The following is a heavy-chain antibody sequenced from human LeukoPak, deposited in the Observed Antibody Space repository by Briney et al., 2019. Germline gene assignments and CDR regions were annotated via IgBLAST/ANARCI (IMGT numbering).Heavy chain of an antibody. J-gene: IGHJ6*03. CDR2: MNPNSGNT. CDR1: GYTFTSYD. D-gene: IGHD6-6*01. CDR3: ARTKYSSPLGYYYYMDV. Sequence: ASVKVSCKASGYTFTSYDINWVRQATGQGLEWMGWMNPNSGNTGYAQKFQGRVTMTRNTSISTAYMELSSLRSEDPAVYYCARTKYSSPLGYYYYMDVWGKGTTVTVSS. V-gene: IGHV1-8*02.